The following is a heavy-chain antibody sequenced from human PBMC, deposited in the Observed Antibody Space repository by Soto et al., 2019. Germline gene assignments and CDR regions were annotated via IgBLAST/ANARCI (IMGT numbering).Heavy chain of an antibody. CDR2: IHSKASHT. CDR1: RFTLTTYW. Sequence: SLRLSCAASRFTLTTYWIHWIRQVPGKCLEWVSRIHSKASHTYYADSVKGRFTISRDNAKNTLHLEMNSLRAEDTAVYYCVXDGHCITISCYGNWFDPWGQGTLVTVSS. J-gene: IGHJ5*02. D-gene: IGHD2-2*01. CDR3: VXDGHCITISCYGNWFDP. V-gene: IGHV3-74*01.